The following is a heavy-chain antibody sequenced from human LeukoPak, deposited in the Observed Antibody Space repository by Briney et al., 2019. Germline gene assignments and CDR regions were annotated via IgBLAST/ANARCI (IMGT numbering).Heavy chain of an antibody. V-gene: IGHV1-18*04. J-gene: IGHJ4*02. Sequence: ASVKVSCKASGYTFTGYYMHWVRQAPGRGLEWMGWISAYNGNTNYAKKLQGRVTMTTDTSTSTAYMELRSLRSDDTAVYYCARDGNWGTFDYWGQGTLVTVSS. D-gene: IGHD7-27*01. CDR2: ISAYNGNT. CDR3: ARDGNWGTFDY. CDR1: GYTFTGYY.